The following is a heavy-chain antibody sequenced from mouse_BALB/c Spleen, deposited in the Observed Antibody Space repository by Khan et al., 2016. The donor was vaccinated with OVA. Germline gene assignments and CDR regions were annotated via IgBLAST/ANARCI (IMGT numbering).Heavy chain of an antibody. Sequence: QVQLQQSGAELARPGASVKLSCKASGYTFTSYWMQWVKQRPGQGLEWIGAIYPGDGDTRYTQKFKGKATLTADKSSSTAYMQLSSLASEDSAVYYCARGDYGSSYVAYWGQGTLVTVSA. CDR1: GYTFTSYW. CDR3: ARGDYGSSYVAY. CDR2: IYPGDGDT. D-gene: IGHD1-1*01. J-gene: IGHJ3*01. V-gene: IGHV1-87*01.